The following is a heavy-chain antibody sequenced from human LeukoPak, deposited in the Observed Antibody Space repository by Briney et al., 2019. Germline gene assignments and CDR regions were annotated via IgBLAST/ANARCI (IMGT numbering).Heavy chain of an antibody. D-gene: IGHD3-22*01. CDR3: ARNRVVITGGSDY. CDR1: GFTFSSYW. J-gene: IGHJ4*02. V-gene: IGHV3-7*01. CDR2: IKKDGSEE. Sequence: GGALRLSCAASGFTFSSYWMSWVRQAPGKGLEWVANIKKDGSEEYYVDSVKGRFTISRDNAKNSLYLQMNSLRAEDTAVYYCARNRVVITGGSDYWGQGTLVTVSS.